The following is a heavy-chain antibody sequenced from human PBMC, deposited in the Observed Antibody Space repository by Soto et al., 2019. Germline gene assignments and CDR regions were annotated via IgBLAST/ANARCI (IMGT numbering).Heavy chain of an antibody. CDR2: ISWNGGSV. D-gene: IGHD1-26*01. CDR1: GFSFDDYA. J-gene: IGHJ5*02. V-gene: IGHV3-9*01. CDR3: AKARSVSDWFDP. Sequence: EVQLVESGGDLVQPGRSLRLSCVASGFSFDDYAMHWIRQAPGKGLEWVSGISWNGGSVGYADSVKGRFTISRESAKNSLYLQMNSLRREDTAFYYCAKARSVSDWFDPWGQGTLVTVSS.